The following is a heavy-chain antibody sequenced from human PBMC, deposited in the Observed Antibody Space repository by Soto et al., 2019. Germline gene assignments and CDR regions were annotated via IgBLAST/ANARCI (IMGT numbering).Heavy chain of an antibody. V-gene: IGHV1-69*12. CDR1: GGTFSSYA. CDR3: ARHVPAAGYYYGMDV. J-gene: IGHJ6*02. CDR2: IIPIFGTA. D-gene: IGHD2-2*01. Sequence: QVQLVQSGAEVKKPGSSVKVSCKASGGTFSSYAISWVRQAPGQGLEWMGGIIPIFGTANYAQKFQGRVTITADESTRTAYRELSSLRSEETAVYYCARHVPAAGYYYGMDVWGQGTTVTVSS.